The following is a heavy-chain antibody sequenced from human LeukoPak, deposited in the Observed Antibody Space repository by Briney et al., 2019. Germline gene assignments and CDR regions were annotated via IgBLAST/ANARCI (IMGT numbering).Heavy chain of an antibody. J-gene: IGHJ4*02. CDR3: TKDRRGPAAGTWYFDS. V-gene: IGHV3-23*01. CDR1: GFTFSSYA. D-gene: IGHD6-13*01. Sequence: GGSLRLSCAASGFTFSSYAMSWVRQAPGKGLEWVSSISNSGGRTFYTDSVRGRFTISRDNSKNTVYLQLNSLRAGDTAIYYCTKDRRGPAAGTWYFDSWGQGTLVTVSS. CDR2: ISNSGGRT.